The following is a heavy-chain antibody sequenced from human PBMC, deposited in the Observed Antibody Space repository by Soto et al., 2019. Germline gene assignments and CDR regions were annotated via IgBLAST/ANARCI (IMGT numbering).Heavy chain of an antibody. CDR3: ARPSRMYYYDSSGYYGY. V-gene: IGHV4-34*01. CDR2: INHSGST. D-gene: IGHD3-22*01. CDR1: GGSFSGYY. Sequence: PSETLSLTCAVYGGSFSGYYWSWIRQPPGKGLEWIGEINHSGSTNYNPSLKSRVTISVDTSKNQFSLKLSSVTAADTAVYYCARPSRMYYYDSSGYYGYWGQGTLVTVSS. J-gene: IGHJ4*02.